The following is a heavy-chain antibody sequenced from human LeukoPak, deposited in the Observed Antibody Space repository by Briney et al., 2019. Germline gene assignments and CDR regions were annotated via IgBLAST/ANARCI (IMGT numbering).Heavy chain of an antibody. D-gene: IGHD5-18*01. CDR2: IYSGGTT. CDR3: ARVDTVMAYYFDL. CDR1: GFTVSSNF. V-gene: IGHV3-53*04. Sequence: PGGSLRLSCAASGFTVSSNFMTWVRQAPGKGLEWVSTIYSGGTTYYADSVMGRFTISRHNSRNTLYLQMNSLRAEDTAVCYCARVDTVMAYYFDLWGQGTLVTVSS. J-gene: IGHJ4*02.